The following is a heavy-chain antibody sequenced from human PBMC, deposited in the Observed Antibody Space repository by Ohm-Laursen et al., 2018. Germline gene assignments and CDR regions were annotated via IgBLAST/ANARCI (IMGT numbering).Heavy chain of an antibody. D-gene: IGHD6-13*01. J-gene: IGHJ4*02. Sequence: SETLSLTCTVSGGSINNYYWSWIRQPPGKGLEWIGYIYYSGSTNYNPSLKSRVTISVDTSKNQFSLKLSSVTAADTAVYYCARTYSRFDYWGQGTLVTVSS. CDR2: IYYSGST. CDR3: ARTYSRFDY. CDR1: GGSINNYY. V-gene: IGHV4-59*01.